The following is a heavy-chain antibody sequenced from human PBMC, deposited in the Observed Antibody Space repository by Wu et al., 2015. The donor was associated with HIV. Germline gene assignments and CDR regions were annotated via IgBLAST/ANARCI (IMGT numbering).Heavy chain of an antibody. CDR3: ARGCSGGSCYYYYGMDV. V-gene: IGHV1-69*13. Sequence: QVQLVQSGAEVKKPGSSVKVSCKASGGTFSSYAISWVRQAPGQGLEWMGRIIPIFGTANYAQKFQGRVTITADESTSTAYMELSSLRSEDTAVYYCARGCSGGSCYYYYGMDVWGQGTTVTVSS. J-gene: IGHJ6*02. CDR2: IIPIFGTA. D-gene: IGHD2-15*01. CDR1: GGTFSSYA.